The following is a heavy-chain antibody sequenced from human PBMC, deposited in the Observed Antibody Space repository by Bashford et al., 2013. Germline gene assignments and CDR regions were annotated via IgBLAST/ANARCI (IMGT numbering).Heavy chain of an antibody. Sequence: ASVKVSCRAAGYTFSSFGLNWLRQAPGQRLEWVGWISVSNGKTNYAQKFEGRVTMTTDTSTNTAYMEMRSLTSDDTAIYYCARDTDSGGVPGGYWGPGTLVTVSS. CDR2: ISVSNGKT. CDR1: GYTFSSFG. D-gene: IGHD4-23*01. V-gene: IGHV1-18*01. CDR3: ARDTDSGGVPGGY. J-gene: IGHJ4*02.